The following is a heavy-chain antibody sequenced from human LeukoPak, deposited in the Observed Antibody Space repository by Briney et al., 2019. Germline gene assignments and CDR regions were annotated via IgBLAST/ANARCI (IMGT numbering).Heavy chain of an antibody. CDR2: INHSGST. J-gene: IGHJ5*02. CDR1: GGSFSGYC. CDR3: ARGDAGYCSSSSCYAFRWFDR. Sequence: PETPSLTCAVYGGSFSGYCWSWIRQPPGKGLEWIGEINHSGSTNYNPSLKSRVAISVDTSMNQFSLKLSSVTAADTAVYYCARGDAGYCSSSSCYAFRWFDRGGQTPFLTVSS. V-gene: IGHV4-34*01. D-gene: IGHD2-2*01.